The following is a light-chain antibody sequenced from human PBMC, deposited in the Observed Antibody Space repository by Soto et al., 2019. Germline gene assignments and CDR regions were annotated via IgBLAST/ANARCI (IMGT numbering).Light chain of an antibody. CDR1: NLGDKY. CDR3: QAWDSSTAV. J-gene: IGLJ2*01. Sequence: SYELTQPPSVSVSPGQTASITCSGDNLGDKYACWYQQKPGQSPVVVIHQDSKRPSGIPERFSGSNSGNTATLTISGTQGMDEADYYCQAWDSSTAVFGGGTKVTVL. CDR2: QDS. V-gene: IGLV3-1*01.